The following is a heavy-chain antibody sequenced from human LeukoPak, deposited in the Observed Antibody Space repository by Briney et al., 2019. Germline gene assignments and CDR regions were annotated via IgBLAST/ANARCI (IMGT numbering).Heavy chain of an antibody. CDR1: GYRFTNYW. CDR3: ARLANTAFDY. CDR2: INPGDSDT. D-gene: IGHD4/OR15-4a*01. V-gene: IGHV5-51*01. J-gene: IGHJ4*02. Sequence: GESLKISCQGSGYRFTNYWIGWVRQMPGKGLEWMGMINPGDSDTRYSPSFQGQVTFSADKSINTAYLQWSSLKASGTAMYYCARLANTAFDYWGQGSLVTVSS.